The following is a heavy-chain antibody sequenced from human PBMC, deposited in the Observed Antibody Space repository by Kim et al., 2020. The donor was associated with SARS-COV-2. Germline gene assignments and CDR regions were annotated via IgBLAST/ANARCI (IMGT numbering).Heavy chain of an antibody. CDR2: ISGSGGST. D-gene: IGHD6-6*01. CDR1: GFTFSSYA. J-gene: IGHJ6*03. CDR3: AKKASMRGAARHYYYMDV. V-gene: IGHV3-23*01. Sequence: GGSLRLSCAASGFTFSSYAMSWVRQAPGKGLEWVSAISGSGGSTYYADSVKGRFTISRDNSKNTLYLQMNSLRAEDTAVYYCAKKASMRGAARHYYYMDVWGKGTTVTVSS.